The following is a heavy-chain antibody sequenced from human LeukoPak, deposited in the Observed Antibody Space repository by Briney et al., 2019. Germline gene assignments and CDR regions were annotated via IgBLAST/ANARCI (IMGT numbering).Heavy chain of an antibody. D-gene: IGHD6-6*01. CDR2: INYDGSST. CDR3: ARVEPKADRRLDS. CDR1: GFTFRSCA. Sequence: PGGSLRLSCAASGFTFRSCAMGWVRQAPGKGLVWVSRINYDGSSTNYADSVEGRFTISRDNAKNTLYLQMNGLRAEDTAVYYCARVEPKADRRLDSWGQGTLVTVSS. J-gene: IGHJ4*02. V-gene: IGHV3-74*01.